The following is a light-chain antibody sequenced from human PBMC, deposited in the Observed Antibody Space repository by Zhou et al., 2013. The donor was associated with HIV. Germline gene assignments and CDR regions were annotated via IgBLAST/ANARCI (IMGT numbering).Light chain of an antibody. CDR3: QQSGSTALT. CDR1: QDISSW. CDR2: AAS. V-gene: IGKV1-12*01. J-gene: IGKJ4*01. Sequence: DIQMTQSPSSVSASVGDRVTITCRASQDISSWLAWYQQKPGQAPKFLIYAASRLQTWVPSRFSGSGSGTDFTLTISRLEPEDFAVYYCQQSGSTALTFGGGTKVEIK.